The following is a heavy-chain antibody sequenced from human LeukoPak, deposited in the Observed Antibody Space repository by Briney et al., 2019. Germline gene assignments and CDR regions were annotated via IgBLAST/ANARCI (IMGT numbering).Heavy chain of an antibody. Sequence: TGGSLRLSCAASGFTFSDYYMSWIRQAPGKGLEWVSYISSSGSTIYYADSVKGRFTISRDSAKNSLYLQMNSLRAEDTAVYYCARAPAVLLLWFGDDYWGQGTLVTVSS. CDR1: GFTFSDYY. CDR2: ISSSGSTI. CDR3: ARAPAVLLLWFGDDY. D-gene: IGHD3-10*01. V-gene: IGHV3-11*01. J-gene: IGHJ4*02.